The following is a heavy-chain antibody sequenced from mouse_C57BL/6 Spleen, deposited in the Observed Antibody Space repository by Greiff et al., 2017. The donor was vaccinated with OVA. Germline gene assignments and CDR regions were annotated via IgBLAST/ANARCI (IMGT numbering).Heavy chain of an antibody. CDR2: IHPNSGST. D-gene: IGHD1-1*01. CDR1: GYTFTSYW. J-gene: IGHJ2*01. Sequence: QVHVKQPGAELVKPGASVKLSCKASGYTFTSYWMHWVKQRPGQGLEWIGMIHPNSGSTNYNEKFKSKATLTVDKSSSTAYMQLSSLTSEDSAVYYCAHYYGSPLDYWGQGTTLTFSS. CDR3: AHYYGSPLDY. V-gene: IGHV1-64*01.